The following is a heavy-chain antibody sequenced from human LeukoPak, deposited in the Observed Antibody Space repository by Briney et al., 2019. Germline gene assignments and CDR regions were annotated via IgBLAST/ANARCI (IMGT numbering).Heavy chain of an antibody. CDR3: ARGIAAAEP. D-gene: IGHD6-13*01. CDR2: TYYRSKWYN. J-gene: IGHJ5*02. V-gene: IGHV6-1*01. Sequence: SQTLSLTCAISGDSVSSNTAGWNWIRQSPSSGLEWLGRTYYRSKWYNEYAVSVKSRITINPDTSKNQISLQLNSVTPEDTAVYYCARGIAAAEPWGQGTLVTVSS. CDR1: GDSVSSNTAG.